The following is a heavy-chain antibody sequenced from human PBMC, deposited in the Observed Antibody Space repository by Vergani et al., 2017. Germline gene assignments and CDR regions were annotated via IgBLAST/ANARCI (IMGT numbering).Heavy chain of an antibody. V-gene: IGHV3-74*03. D-gene: IGHD1-14*01. CDR1: GFSFNTYW. Sequence: EVQLVESGGGSVQSGGSLRLSCVASGFSFNTYWMHWVRQVPGKGLMWVARIDAYGNRATYGDFETGRFTISRDNAKNTVFLQMNNLRADDAGVYYCVRTGDGTGIGCNTRGDCWGQGALGTVS. CDR2: IDAYGNRA. J-gene: IGHJ4*02. CDR3: VRTGDGTGIGCNTRGDC.